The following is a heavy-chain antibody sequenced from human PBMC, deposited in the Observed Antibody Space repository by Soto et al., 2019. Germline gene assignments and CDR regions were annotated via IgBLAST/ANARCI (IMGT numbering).Heavy chain of an antibody. J-gene: IGHJ4*02. CDR3: ARTPLL. Sequence: QVQLQESGPGLVKPSQTLSLTCTVSGGSISSGGYYWSWIRQHPGKGLEWIGYIYYGGSTYYNYYNPSLKSRVTIPVDTSKNQFSLKLSSVTAADTAVYYCARTPLLWGQGTLVTVSS. V-gene: IGHV4-31*03. CDR2: IYYGGSTYYN. D-gene: IGHD1-26*01. CDR1: GGSISSGGYY.